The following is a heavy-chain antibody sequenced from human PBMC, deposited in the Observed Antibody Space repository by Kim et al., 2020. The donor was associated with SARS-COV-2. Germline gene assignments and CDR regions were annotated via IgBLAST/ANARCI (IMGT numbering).Heavy chain of an antibody. J-gene: IGHJ5*02. V-gene: IGHV1-69*13. CDR2: IIPIFGTA. CDR3: AREAGDSSSSFFLKENWFDP. CDR1: GGTFSSYA. D-gene: IGHD6-13*01. Sequence: SVKVSCKASGGTFSSYAISWVRQAPGQGLEWMGGIIPIFGTANYAQKFQGRVTITADESTSTAYMELSSLRSEDTAVYYCAREAGDSSSSFFLKENWFDPWGQGTLVTVSS.